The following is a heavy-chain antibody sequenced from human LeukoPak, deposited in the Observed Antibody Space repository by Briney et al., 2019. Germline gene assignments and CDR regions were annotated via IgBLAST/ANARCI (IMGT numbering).Heavy chain of an antibody. D-gene: IGHD5-24*01. CDR2: IDWDDDK. J-gene: IGHJ4*02. V-gene: IGHV2-70*11. CDR3: AREMATKQALDY. Sequence: SGPTLVNPTQTLTLTCTFSGFSLSTTGVCVGWIRQPPGKALEWLVRIDWDDDKYYSTSLKTRLTISKDTSKNQVVLTMTNMDPVDTATYYCAREMATKQALDYWGQGTLVTVSS. CDR1: GFSLSTTGVC.